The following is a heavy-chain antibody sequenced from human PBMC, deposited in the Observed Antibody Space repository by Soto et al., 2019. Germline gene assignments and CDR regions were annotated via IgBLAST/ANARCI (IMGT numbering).Heavy chain of an antibody. J-gene: IGHJ3*01. CDR3: ARQWATDAFDF. CDR1: GGTFSPKH. V-gene: IGHV4-59*08. CDR2: IYYGWTT. Sequence: PSETLSRTCTVPGGTFSPKHWSWIRQPPGKGLEWVGYIYYGWTTSYNPSLNSRVTISLATSKSQFSLRLTSVTAADTSVYYCARQWATDAFDFCGPGTMVTVS. D-gene: IGHD5-12*01.